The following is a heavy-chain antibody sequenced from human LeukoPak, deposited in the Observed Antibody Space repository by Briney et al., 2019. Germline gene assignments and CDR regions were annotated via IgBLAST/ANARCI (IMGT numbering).Heavy chain of an antibody. J-gene: IGHJ4*02. V-gene: IGHV3-30*02. CDR2: IRYGGSNK. D-gene: IGHD3-3*01. CDR3: AKDGRRRPNYDFWTPPDY. Sequence: PGGSLRLSCAASGFTFSSYWMHWVRQAPGKGLEWVAFIRYGGSNKYYADSVKGRFTISRDNYLQMNSLRAEDTAVYYCAKDGRRRPNYDFWTPPDYWGQGTLVTVSS. CDR1: GFTFSSYW.